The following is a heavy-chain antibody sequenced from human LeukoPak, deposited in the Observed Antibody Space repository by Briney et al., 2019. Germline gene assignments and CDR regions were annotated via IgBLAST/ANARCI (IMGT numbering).Heavy chain of an antibody. D-gene: IGHD7-27*01. CDR1: GYSISSGYF. CDR2: THRSGDT. V-gene: IGHV4-38-2*02. CDR3: TREVWGSTFPDY. J-gene: IGHJ4*02. Sequence: SETLSLTCSVSGYSISSGYFWGWIRPPPGKGPEWIATTHRSGDTYYNPSLKSRVTLSVDTSKNRVSLKMTSVTAADTAVYYCTREVWGSTFPDYWGQGTLVTVSS.